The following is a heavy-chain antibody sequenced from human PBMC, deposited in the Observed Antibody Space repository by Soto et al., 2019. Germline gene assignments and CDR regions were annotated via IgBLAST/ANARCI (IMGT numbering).Heavy chain of an antibody. CDR2: IYYTGST. CDR3: ARRQRVADFWSGTRGNYYRDV. CDR1: GGSISTYY. D-gene: IGHD3-3*01. Sequence: QVQLQESGPGLVKPSETLSLTCTVAGGSISTYYWSWMRQPPGKGLEWIGYIYYTGSTNYNPSLKGRVNVSVNMSKDKFSLKLSSVTAADTAVNYWARRQRVADFWSGTRGNYYRDVWGKGTTVTVSS. V-gene: IGHV4-59*08. J-gene: IGHJ6*03.